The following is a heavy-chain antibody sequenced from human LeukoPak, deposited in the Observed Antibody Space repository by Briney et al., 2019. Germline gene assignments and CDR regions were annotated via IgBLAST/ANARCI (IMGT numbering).Heavy chain of an antibody. CDR3: ARGSRPTTSFQYYYYGMDV. V-gene: IGHV3-9*01. Sequence: GGSLRLSCAGSGFIFNNYAMHWVRQPPGKGLEWVSGISWNSGSIDYADSVKGRFTVSRDNAKNSLDVQMNSLRAEDTAVYYCARGSRPTTSFQYYYYGMDVWGQGTTVTVSS. CDR1: GFIFNNYA. CDR2: ISWNSGSI. J-gene: IGHJ6*02. D-gene: IGHD4-11*01.